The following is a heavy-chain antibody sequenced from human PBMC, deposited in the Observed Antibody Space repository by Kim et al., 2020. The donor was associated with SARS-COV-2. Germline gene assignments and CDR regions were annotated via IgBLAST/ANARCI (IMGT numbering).Heavy chain of an antibody. Sequence: SETLSITCTVSDNSITYHYWAWIRQRPGKGLEWIGNVYYSGNTNYNPSLTSRVTISVDTSKNQFSLKLSSVTAADTAVYYCASESRGAQFWGQGALVLVSS. CDR3: ASESRGAQF. V-gene: IGHV4-59*11. J-gene: IGHJ4*02. CDR1: DNSITYHY. CDR2: VYYSGNT. D-gene: IGHD1-26*01.